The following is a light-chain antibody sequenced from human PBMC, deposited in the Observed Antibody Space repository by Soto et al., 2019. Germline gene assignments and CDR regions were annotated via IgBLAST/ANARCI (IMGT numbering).Light chain of an antibody. CDR1: LSVATF. Sequence: DIQMTQSPSSLSASVGDRVAITCRASLSVATFLNWYQQRPGEAPKLLIYDATTLQSGVPARFRGSVSGTDFTLTITSLQREDSATYYCQQSYGTPRTFGQGTKLEIK. CDR3: QQSYGTPRT. J-gene: IGKJ2*01. V-gene: IGKV1-39*01. CDR2: DAT.